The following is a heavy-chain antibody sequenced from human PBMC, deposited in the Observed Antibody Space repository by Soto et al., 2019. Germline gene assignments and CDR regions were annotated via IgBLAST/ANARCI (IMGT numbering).Heavy chain of an antibody. CDR3: ARDRDGYNSNWFDP. D-gene: IGHD5-12*01. CDR1: GFTFSTYS. CDR2: ISTGSSYI. Sequence: GGSLRLSCSASGFTFSTYSMNWVRQAPGKGLEWVSSISTGSSYIYYADSVTGRFTISRDSAKNSLYLQMDDLRVEDTAVYFCARDRDGYNSNWFDPWGQGTLVTVSS. V-gene: IGHV3-21*01. J-gene: IGHJ5*02.